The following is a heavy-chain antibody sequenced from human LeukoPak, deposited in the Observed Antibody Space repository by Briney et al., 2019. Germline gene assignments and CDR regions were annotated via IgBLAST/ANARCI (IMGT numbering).Heavy chain of an antibody. CDR1: GYTFTNYG. J-gene: IGHJ6*03. Sequence: SVKVSCKASGYTFTNYGVNWVRQAPGQGLEWMGGIIPIFGTANYAQKFQGRVTITADESTSTAYMELSSLRSEDTAVYYCARDRGGENYYYYMDVWGKGTTVTISS. CDR3: ARDRGGENYYYYMDV. CDR2: IIPIFGTA. D-gene: IGHD2-21*01. V-gene: IGHV1-69*13.